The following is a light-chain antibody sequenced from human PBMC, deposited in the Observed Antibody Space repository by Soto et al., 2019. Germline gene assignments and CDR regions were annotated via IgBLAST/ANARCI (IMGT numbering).Light chain of an antibody. CDR2: EVI. J-gene: IGLJ2*01. CDR1: SSDVAAYNF. CDR3: SAYTHSNTVI. Sequence: QSALTQPASVSGSPGQSITISCTGTSSDVAAYNFVSWYQQHPGEVPKLMIYEVIKRPSGISDRFSGSKSGNTASLTISGLQAEDEADYSCSAYTHSNTVIFGGGTKVTVL. V-gene: IGLV2-14*03.